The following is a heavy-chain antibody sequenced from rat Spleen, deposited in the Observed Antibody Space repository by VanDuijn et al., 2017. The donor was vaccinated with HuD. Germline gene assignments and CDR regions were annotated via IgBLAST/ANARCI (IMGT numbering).Heavy chain of an antibody. CDR3: TTDTFYDGTYYPGGFDY. CDR1: GFTFSTFA. V-gene: IGHV5-29*01. D-gene: IGHD1-12*02. CDR2: LSYDGSNT. J-gene: IGHJ2*01. Sequence: EVQLVESGGGLVQPGRSLKLSCAASGFTFSTFAMAWVRQAPPKGLEWVASLSYDGSNTYYRDSVKGRFTISRDNAKSSLYLQMDSLRSEDTSTYYCTTDTFYDGTYYPGGFDYWGQGVMVTVSS.